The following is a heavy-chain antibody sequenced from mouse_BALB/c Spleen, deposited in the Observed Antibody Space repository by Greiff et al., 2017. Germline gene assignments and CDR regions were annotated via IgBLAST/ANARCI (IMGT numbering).Heavy chain of an antibody. CDR2: IYPGDGDT. CDR3: ARGGYYGSRGDWYFDV. J-gene: IGHJ1*01. Sequence: VQLQQSGAELARPGASVKLSCKASGYTFTSYWMQWVKQRPGQGLEWIGAIYPGDGDTRYTQKFKGKATLTADKSSSTAYMQLSSLASEDSAVYYCARGGYYGSRGDWYFDVWGAGTTVTVSS. CDR1: GYTFTSYW. D-gene: IGHD1-1*01. V-gene: IGHV1-87*01.